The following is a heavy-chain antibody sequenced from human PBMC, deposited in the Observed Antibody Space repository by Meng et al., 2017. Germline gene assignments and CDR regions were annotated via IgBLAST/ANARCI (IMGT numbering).Heavy chain of an antibody. CDR2: IYYSGST. D-gene: IGHD5-18*01. CDR3: ARDATAMVHYFDY. V-gene: IGHV4-39*07. CDR1: GGSISSSSYY. J-gene: IGHJ4*02. Sequence: GSLRLSCTVSGGSISSSSYYWGWIRQPPGKGLEWIGSIYYSGSTYYNPSLKSRVTISVDTSKNQFSLKLSSVTAADTAVYYCARDATAMVHYFDYWGQGTLVTVS.